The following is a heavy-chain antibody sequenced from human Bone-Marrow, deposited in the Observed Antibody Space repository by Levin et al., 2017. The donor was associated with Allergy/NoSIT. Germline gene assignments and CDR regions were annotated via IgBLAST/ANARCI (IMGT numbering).Heavy chain of an antibody. CDR3: ARQITGIKDFEY. J-gene: IGHJ4*02. Sequence: KTGGSLRLSCTVSGGSINSSSYHWGWVRQPPGKGLEWIGSIYYSGRTYYHPSLNSRVTISVDTSKNQFSLHLSSVTAADTAVYYCARQITGIKDFEYWGQGTLVTVSS. CDR2: IYYSGRT. D-gene: IGHD3-10*01. CDR1: GGSINSSSYH. V-gene: IGHV4-39*01.